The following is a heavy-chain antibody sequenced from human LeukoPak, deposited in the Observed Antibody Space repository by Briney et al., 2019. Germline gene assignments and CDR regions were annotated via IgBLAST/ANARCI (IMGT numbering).Heavy chain of an antibody. J-gene: IGHJ4*02. Sequence: GGSLRLSCAGSGFTFSSYEMNWVRQAPGKGLEWVSYICDSGRTIYYADSVKGRFTISRDNAKNSVYLQMNNLGAEDTAVYYCARDRLGDYDHSGYYDKWGQGTLVTVSS. CDR1: GFTFSSYE. CDR3: ARDRLGDYDHSGYYDK. D-gene: IGHD3-22*01. V-gene: IGHV3-48*03. CDR2: ICDSGRTI.